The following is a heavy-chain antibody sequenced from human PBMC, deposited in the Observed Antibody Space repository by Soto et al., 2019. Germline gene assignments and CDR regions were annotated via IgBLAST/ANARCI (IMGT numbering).Heavy chain of an antibody. CDR2: IDPSDSYT. D-gene: IGHD5-18*01. CDR1: GYSFTSYW. V-gene: IGHV5-10-1*01. Sequence: PGESLKISCKGSGYSFTSYWISWVRQVPGKGLEWMGRIDPSDSYTNYSPSFQGHVTISADKSISTAYLQWSSLKASDTAMYYCARVEAAMAVRIDYWGQGTLVTVSS. J-gene: IGHJ4*02. CDR3: ARVEAAMAVRIDY.